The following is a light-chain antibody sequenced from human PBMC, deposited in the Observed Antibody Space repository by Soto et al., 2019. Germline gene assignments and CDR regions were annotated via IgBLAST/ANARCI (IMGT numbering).Light chain of an antibody. CDR3: QQYGSSPE. CDR2: GAS. Sequence: EIVLTQSPGTLSLSPGERATLSCRASQSVSSSYLAWYQQKPGQAPRLLIYGASSRATGIPDRFSGSGSGTDFTLNISRLEPEDLAVYYCQQYGSSPEFGQGTKVEIK. J-gene: IGKJ1*01. V-gene: IGKV3-20*01. CDR1: QSVSSSY.